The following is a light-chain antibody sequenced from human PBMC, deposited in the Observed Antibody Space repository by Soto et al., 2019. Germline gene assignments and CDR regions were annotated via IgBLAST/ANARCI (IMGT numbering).Light chain of an antibody. CDR1: QSISSY. J-gene: IGKJ1*01. CDR2: AAS. CDR3: QQSYSTPGT. Sequence: DIQMTQSPSSLSASVGDRVTITVRASQSISSYLNWYQQKPGKAPKLLIYAASSLQSGVPSRFSGSGSGTDFALTISSLQPEDFATYYCQQSYSTPGTFGQGTKVDIK. V-gene: IGKV1-39*01.